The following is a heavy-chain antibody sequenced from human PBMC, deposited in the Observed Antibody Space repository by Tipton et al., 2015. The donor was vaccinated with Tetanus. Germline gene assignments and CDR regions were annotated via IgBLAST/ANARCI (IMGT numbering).Heavy chain of an antibody. CDR3: AKLKQWTQPDY. V-gene: IGHV3-7*01. J-gene: IGHJ4*02. CDR1: GFTFSSYW. CDR2: IKRDGTEK. Sequence: SLRLSCAASGFTFSSYWMTWIRQVPGKGLEWVANIKRDGTEKNYVDSVRGRFTISRGNAKNSVYLQMSSLRPEDTAVYYCAKLKQWTQPDYWGRGTLVTVSS. D-gene: IGHD6-19*01.